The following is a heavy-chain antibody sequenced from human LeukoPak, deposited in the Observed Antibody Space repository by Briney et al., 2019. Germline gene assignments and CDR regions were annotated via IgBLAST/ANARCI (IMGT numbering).Heavy chain of an antibody. CDR2: IDSSSSRM. J-gene: IGHJ1*01. Sequence: GGSLSLSCVASGFTFSTSSMNWVRQAPGKGLEWVSFIDSSSSRMYCADSVKGRFTISRDNAKNSLSLQMNSLRAEDTAVYSCARTGYGSGSWDFQHWGQGTLVTVSS. CDR3: ARTGYGSGSWDFQH. D-gene: IGHD3-10*01. V-gene: IGHV3-48*01. CDR1: GFTFSTSS.